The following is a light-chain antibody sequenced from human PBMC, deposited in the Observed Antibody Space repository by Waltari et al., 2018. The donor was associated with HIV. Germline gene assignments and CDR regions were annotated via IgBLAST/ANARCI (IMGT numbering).Light chain of an antibody. V-gene: IGLV3-25*03. J-gene: IGLJ3*02. CDR1: ALPKQY. CDR3: QSADSSGTWV. CDR2: KDS. Sequence: SYELTQPPSVSVSPGQTARITCSGDALPKQYAYWYQQKPGQAPVLVTYKDSGRPSGIPGRFSGSSSGTTVTLTISGVEAEDEADYYCQSADSSGTWVFGGGTKLTVL.